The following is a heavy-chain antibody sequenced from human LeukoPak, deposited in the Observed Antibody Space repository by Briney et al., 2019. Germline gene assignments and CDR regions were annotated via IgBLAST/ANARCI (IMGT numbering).Heavy chain of an antibody. CDR3: ARAEQAGTTYYYYYYGMDV. Sequence: GESLKIACKGSGYSFTSYWIGWVRQMPGKGLEWMGIIYPGDSDTRYSPSFQGQVTISADKSISTAYLQWSSLKASDTAMYYCARAEQAGTTYYYYYYGMDVWGQGTTVTVSS. V-gene: IGHV5-51*01. CDR2: IYPGDSDT. CDR1: GYSFTSYW. J-gene: IGHJ6*02. D-gene: IGHD6-13*01.